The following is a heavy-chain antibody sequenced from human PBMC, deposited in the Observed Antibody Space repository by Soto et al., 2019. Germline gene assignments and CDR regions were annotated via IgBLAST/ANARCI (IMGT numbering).Heavy chain of an antibody. CDR1: GFTFSSYD. CDR3: ARGLHDYGDTYYFDY. J-gene: IGHJ4*02. D-gene: IGHD4-17*01. CDR2: IGTAGDT. Sequence: GSLRLSCAASGFTFSSYDMHWVRQATGKGLEWVSAIGTAGDTYYPGSVKGRFTISRENAKNSLYLQMNSLRAGDTAVYYCARGLHDYGDTYYFDYWGQGTLVTVSS. V-gene: IGHV3-13*01.